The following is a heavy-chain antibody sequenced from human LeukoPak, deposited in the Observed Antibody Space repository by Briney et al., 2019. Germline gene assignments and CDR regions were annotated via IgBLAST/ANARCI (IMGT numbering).Heavy chain of an antibody. Sequence: TAGSLRLSCAVSGFSVSGNWMTWVRQAPGKGLEWVANIKQDGSEKNYVDSVKGRFTISRDKAENSLVLQMNGLGVEDTAVYYCAREWEGGIAAAGTRIEGDYWGQGTLVAVSS. CDR2: IKQDGSEK. V-gene: IGHV3-7*01. D-gene: IGHD6-13*01. CDR3: AREWEGGIAAAGTRIEGDY. CDR1: GFSVSGNW. J-gene: IGHJ4*02.